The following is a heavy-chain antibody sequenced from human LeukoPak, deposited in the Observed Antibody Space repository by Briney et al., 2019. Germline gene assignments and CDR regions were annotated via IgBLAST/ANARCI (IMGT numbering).Heavy chain of an antibody. CDR2: IKFDGNEE. V-gene: IGHV3-7*01. CDR1: GFSFSSYW. Sequence: PGGSLRLSCAASGFSFSSYWMSWMRQAPGKGLEWVANIKFDGNEEHYVDSVKGRFTISRDNAKNSLYLQLNSLRVEDTAVYYCKSGGAAPGSFDYWGQGTLVTVSP. CDR3: KSGGAAPGSFDY. J-gene: IGHJ4*02. D-gene: IGHD1-1*01.